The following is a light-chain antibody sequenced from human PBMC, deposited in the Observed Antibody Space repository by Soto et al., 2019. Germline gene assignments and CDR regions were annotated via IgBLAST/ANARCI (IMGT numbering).Light chain of an antibody. J-gene: IGKJ1*01. CDR3: QQYNSYSGM. CDR1: QTIGSW. Sequence: DIQMTQSPSTLSASVGDRVTVTCRASQTIGSWLAWYQQKPGRAPKLLIFDASSLESGVPSRFSGNGSGTEFTLTISGXQPDDFASYYCQQYNSYSGMFGQGTKVDTK. V-gene: IGKV1-5*01. CDR2: DAS.